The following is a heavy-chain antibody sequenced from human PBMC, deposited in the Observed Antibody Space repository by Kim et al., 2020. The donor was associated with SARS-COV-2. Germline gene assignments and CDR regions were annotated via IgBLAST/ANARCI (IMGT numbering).Heavy chain of an antibody. J-gene: IGHJ4*02. CDR2: ISYDGSNK. D-gene: IGHD3-3*01. Sequence: GGSLRLSCAASGFTFSSYGMHWVRQAPGKGLEWVAVISYDGSNKYYADSVKGRFTISRDNSKNTLYLQMNSLRAEDTAVYYCAKEHYDFWSAQIMVFDYWGQGTLVTVSS. CDR3: AKEHYDFWSAQIMVFDY. CDR1: GFTFSSYG. V-gene: IGHV3-30*18.